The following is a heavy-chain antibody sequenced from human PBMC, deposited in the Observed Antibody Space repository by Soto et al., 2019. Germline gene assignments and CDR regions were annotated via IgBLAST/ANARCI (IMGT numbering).Heavy chain of an antibody. CDR2: ISGSDDST. CDR3: AKGRSYYYYYGVDV. Sequence: LRLSCAASGFTVNIYAMSWVRQAPGKGLEWVSVISGSDDSTYYADSVKGRFTISRDNSKNTLYLQMNSLRAEDTALYYCAKGRSYYYYYGVDVWGQGTTVTVSS. V-gene: IGHV3-23*01. J-gene: IGHJ6*02. CDR1: GFTVNIYA.